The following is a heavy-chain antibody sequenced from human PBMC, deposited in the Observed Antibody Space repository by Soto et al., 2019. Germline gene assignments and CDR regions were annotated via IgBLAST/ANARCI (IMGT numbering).Heavy chain of an antibody. CDR1: GYTFTNYY. CDR3: ARDLSSYSSGWYDL. CDR2: INPSGGRT. J-gene: IGHJ2*01. D-gene: IGHD6-19*01. V-gene: IGHV1-46*01. Sequence: QVQLVQSGAEVKKPGASVKVSCKASGYTFTNYYMHWVRQAPGQGLEWMGIINPSGGRTNYAQKFQGRVTMTRDTSTSPVYLELSTLRSEDTAVYYCARDLSSYSSGWYDLWGRGTLVTVSS.